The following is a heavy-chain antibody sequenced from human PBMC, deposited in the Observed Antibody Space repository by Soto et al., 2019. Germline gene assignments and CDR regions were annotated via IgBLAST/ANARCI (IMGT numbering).Heavy chain of an antibody. Sequence: QVQLVESGGGVVQPGRSLRLSCAASGFTFSSYAMHWVRQAPGKGLEWVAVISYDGSNKYYADSVKGRFTISRDNSKNTLYLQMISRRAEDTAVYYCARERGDGYGYLTFFDYWGQGSVVSVSS. CDR2: ISYDGSNK. V-gene: IGHV3-30-3*01. D-gene: IGHD5-12*01. J-gene: IGHJ4*02. CDR1: GFTFSSYA. CDR3: ARERGDGYGYLTFFDY.